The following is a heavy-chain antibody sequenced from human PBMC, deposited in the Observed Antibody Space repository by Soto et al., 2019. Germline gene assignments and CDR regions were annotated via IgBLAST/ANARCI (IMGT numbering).Heavy chain of an antibody. Sequence: PGGSLRLSCAAAGFTFSSYAMSWVRQAPGKGLEWVSAISGSGGSTYYADSVKGRFTISRDNSKNTLYLQMNSLRAEDTAVYYCAKDERSRWGYSYGSDAFDIWGQGTMVT. CDR1: GFTFSSYA. CDR2: ISGSGGST. V-gene: IGHV3-23*01. CDR3: AKDERSRWGYSYGSDAFDI. J-gene: IGHJ3*02. D-gene: IGHD5-18*01.